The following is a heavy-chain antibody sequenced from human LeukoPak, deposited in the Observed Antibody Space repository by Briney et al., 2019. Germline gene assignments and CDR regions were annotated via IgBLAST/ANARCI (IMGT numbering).Heavy chain of an antibody. Sequence: SETLSLTCTVSGDSISSYYCSWIRQPPGKGLEWIGYIYYTGSTNYNPSLKSRVTISVDTSKNQFSLKLSSVTAADTAVYYCARAGKYYYDSSGYTLFDYWGQGTLVTVSS. V-gene: IGHV4-59*01. J-gene: IGHJ4*02. CDR2: IYYTGST. CDR3: ARAGKYYYDSSGYTLFDY. CDR1: GDSISSYY. D-gene: IGHD3-22*01.